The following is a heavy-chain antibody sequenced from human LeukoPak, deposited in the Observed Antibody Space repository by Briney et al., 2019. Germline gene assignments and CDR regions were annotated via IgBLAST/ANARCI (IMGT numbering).Heavy chain of an antibody. D-gene: IGHD6-13*01. J-gene: IGHJ4*02. Sequence: PSETLSLTCTVSGDSISSSGRFYWGWLHQPPGKGLEWIGSMDYSGTTDYNPSLKSRVTLSVDTSKDQFSLKLTSVTAADTALYYCARDHYNKSWYKYWGQGTLVTVSS. V-gene: IGHV4-39*02. CDR3: ARDHYNKSWYKY. CDR1: GDSISSSGRFY. CDR2: MDYSGTT.